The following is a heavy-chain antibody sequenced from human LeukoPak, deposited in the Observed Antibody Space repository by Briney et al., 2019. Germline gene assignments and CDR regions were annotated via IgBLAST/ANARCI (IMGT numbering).Heavy chain of an antibody. CDR3: AREIDDYVWGGYQDAFDI. Sequence: GGSLRLSCAASGFTFTNAWMSWVGQAPGKGLDWVSVIYSVGSTYYAASVKGRFTIPRDNSKNTLYLRMNSLRAEDTAVYYCAREIDDYVWGGYQDAFDIWGQGTMVTVSS. V-gene: IGHV3-66*01. CDR2: IYSVGST. D-gene: IGHD3-16*02. J-gene: IGHJ3*02. CDR1: GFTFTNAW.